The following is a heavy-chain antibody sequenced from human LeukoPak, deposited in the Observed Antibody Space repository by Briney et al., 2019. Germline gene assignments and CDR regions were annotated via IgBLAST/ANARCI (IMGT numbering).Heavy chain of an antibody. V-gene: IGHV1-2*05. Sequence: GASVKVSCKASGYTFTGYYMHWVRQAPGQGLEWMGRINPNSGGTNYAQKFQGRVTMTRDTSISTAYMELSRLRSDDTVVYYCARGSSGWYRFDYWGQGTLVTVSS. CDR2: INPNSGGT. J-gene: IGHJ4*02. CDR3: ARGSSGWYRFDY. D-gene: IGHD6-19*01. CDR1: GYTFTGYY.